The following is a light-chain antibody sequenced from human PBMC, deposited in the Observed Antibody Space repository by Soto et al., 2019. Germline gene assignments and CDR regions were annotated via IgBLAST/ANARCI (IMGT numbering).Light chain of an antibody. CDR2: GAS. Sequence: EIVLTQSPGTLSLSPGERATLSCRARQSVSSSYLAWYQQRPGQAPRLLIYGASSRATGIPDRFIGSGSGTDFTLTISTLEPEDFAVYYCQQYGSSPGTFGQGTK. V-gene: IGKV3-20*01. CDR3: QQYGSSPGT. J-gene: IGKJ1*01. CDR1: QSVSSSY.